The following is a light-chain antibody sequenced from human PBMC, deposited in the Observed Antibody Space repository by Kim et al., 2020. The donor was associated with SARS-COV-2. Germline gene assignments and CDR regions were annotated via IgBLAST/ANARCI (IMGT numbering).Light chain of an antibody. CDR1: QSVGNN. CDR3: QQYNKWPPYT. V-gene: IGKV3-15*01. Sequence: VSPGERANLSCRASQSVGNNLAWYQQKPGQPPRLLIYDASTRATGFPARFSGSGSGTEFTLTISSLQSEDFAVYYCQQYNKWPPYTFGQGTKLQI. J-gene: IGKJ2*01. CDR2: DAS.